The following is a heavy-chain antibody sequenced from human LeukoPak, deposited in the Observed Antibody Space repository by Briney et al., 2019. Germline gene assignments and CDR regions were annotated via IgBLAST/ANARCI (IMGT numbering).Heavy chain of an antibody. Sequence: QTGGSLRLSCAASGFTFSSYGMHWVRQAPGKGLEWVAVISYDGSNKYYADSVKGRFTISRDNSKNTLYLQMNSLRAEDTAVYYCAKDSSGYYWGQGTLVTVSS. D-gene: IGHD3-22*01. CDR1: GFTFSSYG. V-gene: IGHV3-30*18. CDR3: AKDSSGYY. J-gene: IGHJ4*02. CDR2: ISYDGSNK.